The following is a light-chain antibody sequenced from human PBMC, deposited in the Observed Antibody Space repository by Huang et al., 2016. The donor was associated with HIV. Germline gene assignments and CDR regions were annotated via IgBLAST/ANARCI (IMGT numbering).Light chain of an antibody. CDR3: QQYNTYLYT. V-gene: IGKV1-5*03. CDR1: QNINTG. Sequence: DIQLTQSPSTLSASVGDRVTITCRASQNINTGLAWYQQKPGKAPDLLIYRASSLQVGAQSGCTGSGSGAGFTLTMTSRQPDDLGTYYCQQYNTYLYTFGQGTKLEI. J-gene: IGKJ2*01. CDR2: RAS.